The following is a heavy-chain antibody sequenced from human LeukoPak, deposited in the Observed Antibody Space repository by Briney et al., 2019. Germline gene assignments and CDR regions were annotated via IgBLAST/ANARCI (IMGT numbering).Heavy chain of an antibody. J-gene: IGHJ4*02. CDR2: ISGSGGST. CDR3: AKADGSYKTLIDY. D-gene: IGHD3-10*01. V-gene: IGHV3-23*01. Sequence: GGSLRLSCAASGFTFSICAMNWVRQAPGKGVEWVSGISGSGGSTYYADSVKGRFTISRDSSKHTVYLQMNSLRAEDTAVYYCAKADGSYKTLIDYWGQGTLVTVSS. CDR1: GFTFSICA.